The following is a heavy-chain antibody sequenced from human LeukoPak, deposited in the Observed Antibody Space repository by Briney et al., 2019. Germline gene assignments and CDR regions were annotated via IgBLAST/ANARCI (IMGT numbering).Heavy chain of an antibody. J-gene: IGHJ3*02. CDR1: GYTFTGYY. D-gene: IGHD2-2*01. Sequence: ASVKVSCKASGYTFTGYYMHWVRQAPGQGLEWMGWINPNSGGTNYAQKFQGRVTMTRDTSISTAYMELSRLRSDDTAVYYCARVAPPGIVVVPAATAPNAFDIWGQGTMVTVSS. CDR2: INPNSGGT. V-gene: IGHV1-2*02. CDR3: ARVAPPGIVVVPAATAPNAFDI.